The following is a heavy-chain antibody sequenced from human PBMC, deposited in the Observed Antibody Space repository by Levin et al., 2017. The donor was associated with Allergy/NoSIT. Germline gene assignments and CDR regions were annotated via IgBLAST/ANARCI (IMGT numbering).Heavy chain of an antibody. CDR3: ARTFGGVIVSQFDY. D-gene: IGHD3-16*02. CDR2: IYYSGST. Sequence: SETLSLTCTVSGGSISSSNYYWGWLRQPPGKGLEWIGSIYYSGSTYYNPSLKSRVTISVDTSKHQFSLRLSSVTAADTAVYYCARTFGGVIVSQFDYWGQGTLVTVSS. J-gene: IGHJ4*02. CDR1: GGSISSSNYY. V-gene: IGHV4-39*01.